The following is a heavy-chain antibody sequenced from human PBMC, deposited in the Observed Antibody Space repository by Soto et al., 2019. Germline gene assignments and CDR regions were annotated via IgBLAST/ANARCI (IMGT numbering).Heavy chain of an antibody. D-gene: IGHD3-10*01. CDR1: GGSFSGYH. CDR3: ARYSGSGSQYCFDY. Sequence: PSETLSLTCAVYGGSFSGYHWSWIRQPPGKGLEWIGEINHSGSTNYNPSLKSRVTISVDTSKNQFSLKLSSVTAADTAVYYCARYSGSGSQYCFDYWGQGTLVTVSS. CDR2: INHSGST. V-gene: IGHV4-34*01. J-gene: IGHJ4*02.